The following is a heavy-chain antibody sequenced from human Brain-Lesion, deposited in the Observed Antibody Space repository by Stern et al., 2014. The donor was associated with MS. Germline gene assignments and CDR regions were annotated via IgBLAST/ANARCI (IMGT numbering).Heavy chain of an antibody. CDR1: GYSFTSDW. CDR2: IDPSDSNP. CDR3: ARHMGEGLSIDY. V-gene: IGHV5-10-1*01. D-gene: IGHD3-16*01. J-gene: IGHJ4*02. Sequence: MQLVQSGAEVKKPGESPRISCQGSGYSFTSDWISWVRQMPGKGLEWMGRIDPSDSNPNYSPSFQGHVTISADKSINTAYLDWRSLKASDTAMYYCARHMGEGLSIDYWGQGTLVTVSS.